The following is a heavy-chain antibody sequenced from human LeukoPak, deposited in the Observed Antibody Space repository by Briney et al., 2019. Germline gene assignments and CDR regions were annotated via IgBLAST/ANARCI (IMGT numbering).Heavy chain of an antibody. V-gene: IGHV4-59*01. Sequence: SETLSLTCTVSGGSISSYYWSWIRQPPGKGLEWIGYVYYSGSTNYNPSLKSRVTISVDTSKNQFSLKLSSVTAADTAVYYCARVGQYCSSTSCSYNWFDPWGQGTLVTVSS. CDR2: VYYSGST. CDR3: ARVGQYCSSTSCSYNWFDP. D-gene: IGHD2-2*01. J-gene: IGHJ5*02. CDR1: GGSISSYY.